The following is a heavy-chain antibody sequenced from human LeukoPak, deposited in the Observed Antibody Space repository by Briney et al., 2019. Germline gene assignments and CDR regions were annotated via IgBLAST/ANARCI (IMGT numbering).Heavy chain of an antibody. CDR3: AREPMGATYFDY. Sequence: GGSLRLSCAATGFTFSSYAMNWVRQAPGQGLGWVSYISSSGSTIYYADSVKGRFTISRDNAKNSLYLQMNSLRAEDTAVYYCAREPMGATYFDYWGQGTLVTVSS. V-gene: IGHV3-48*03. J-gene: IGHJ4*02. CDR1: GFTFSSYA. D-gene: IGHD1-26*01. CDR2: ISSSGSTI.